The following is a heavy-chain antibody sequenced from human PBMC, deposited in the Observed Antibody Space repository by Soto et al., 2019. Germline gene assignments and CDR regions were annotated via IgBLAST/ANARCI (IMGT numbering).Heavy chain of an antibody. Sequence: QITLKESGPSLVKPTQTLTLTCTFSGFSLNSSGVGVAWIRQPPGKGLEWLGIIYSNGNKRYSPSLKNRLTISRGPSGNEVVLTMTDMDPVDTATYFCSRRTFTRPIGVFAMGWFDPWGHGAPVTVSS. V-gene: IGHV2-5*01. CDR1: GFSLNSSGVG. CDR3: SRRTFTRPIGVFAMGWFDP. CDR2: IYSNGNK. J-gene: IGHJ5*02. D-gene: IGHD2-8*01.